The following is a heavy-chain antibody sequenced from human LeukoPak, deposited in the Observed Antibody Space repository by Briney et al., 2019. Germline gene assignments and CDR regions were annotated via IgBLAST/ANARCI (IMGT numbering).Heavy chain of an antibody. D-gene: IGHD3-10*02. CDR3: ARVPPQWSGSVY. V-gene: IGHV3-21*01. CDR1: GFTFSSYA. CDR2: ISSSSSYI. J-gene: IGHJ4*02. Sequence: PGGSLRLSWAASGFTFSSYAMGWVREAPGKGLEWVSSISSSSSYIYYADSVKGRFTISRDNAKNSLYLQMNSLRAEDTAVYYCARVPPQWSGSVYWGQGTLVTVSS.